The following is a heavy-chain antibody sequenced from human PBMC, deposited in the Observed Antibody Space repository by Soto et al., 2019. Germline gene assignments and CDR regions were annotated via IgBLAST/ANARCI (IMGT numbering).Heavy chain of an antibody. CDR1: GFTFSSYA. CDR2: ISGSGGST. J-gene: IGHJ4*02. D-gene: IGHD6-19*01. V-gene: IGHV3-23*01. Sequence: GGSLRLACAASGFTFSSYAMSWVRQAPGKGLEWVSAISGSGGSTYYADSVKGRLTISRDNSKNTLYLQMNSLRAEDTAVYYCAKVGQWLAYYFDYWGQRTLVTVSS. CDR3: AKVGQWLAYYFDY.